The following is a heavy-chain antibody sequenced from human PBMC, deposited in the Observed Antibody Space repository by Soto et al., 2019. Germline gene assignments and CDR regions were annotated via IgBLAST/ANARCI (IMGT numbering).Heavy chain of an antibody. D-gene: IGHD3-10*01. J-gene: IGHJ4*02. Sequence: QVQLQESGPGLVEPSETLSLTCTASGGSISSYYWCWIRQPAGEGLEWIGRIYTSGSTHYNPSLKMRVSKSVDTFKNRLSLKRLSVTPPDRAVYYCARGHPPSDGWFGEFYFEYWGQGALVAVSS. V-gene: IGHV4-4*07. CDR3: ARGHPPSDGWFGEFYFEY. CDR2: IYTSGST. CDR1: GGSISSYY.